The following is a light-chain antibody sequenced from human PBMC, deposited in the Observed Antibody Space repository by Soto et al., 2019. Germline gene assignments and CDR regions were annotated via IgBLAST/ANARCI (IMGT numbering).Light chain of an antibody. J-gene: IGKJ1*01. CDR2: GAS. V-gene: IGKV3-20*01. CDR3: QQYGSSYPWT. Sequence: IVLTQSPGTLSVSPWERATLSCRASQSVSSNYLAWYQQKPGQAPRLLIYGASSRATGIPDRFSGSGSGTDFTLTIRRLEPEDFAVYYCQQYGSSYPWTFGQGTKVDIK. CDR1: QSVSSNY.